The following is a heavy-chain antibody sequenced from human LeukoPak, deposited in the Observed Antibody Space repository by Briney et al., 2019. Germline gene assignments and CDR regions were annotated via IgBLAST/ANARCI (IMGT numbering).Heavy chain of an antibody. CDR2: ISYDGSNK. J-gene: IGHJ6*02. V-gene: IGHV3-30*18. D-gene: IGHD5-12*01. CDR3: AKEWLRFSFYYYGMDV. Sequence: GGSLRLSCAASGFTFSSYGMHWVRQAPGKGLEWVAVISYDGSNKWYADSVKGRFTISRDNSKNTLYVQMNSLRSEDTAEYYCAKEWLRFSFYYYGMDVWGQGTTVTASS. CDR1: GFTFSSYG.